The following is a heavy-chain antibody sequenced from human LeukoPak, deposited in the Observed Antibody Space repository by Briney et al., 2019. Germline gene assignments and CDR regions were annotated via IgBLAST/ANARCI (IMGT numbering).Heavy chain of an antibody. V-gene: IGHV3-21*01. CDR1: GFTFSSYS. CDR2: ISSSSSYI. Sequence: PGGSLRLSRAASGFTFSSYSMNWVRQAPGKGLEWVSSISSSSSYIYYADSVKGRFTISRDNAKNSLYLQMNSLRAEDTAVYYCARGAVVTLGYWGQGTLVTVSS. J-gene: IGHJ4*02. D-gene: IGHD4-23*01. CDR3: ARGAVVTLGY.